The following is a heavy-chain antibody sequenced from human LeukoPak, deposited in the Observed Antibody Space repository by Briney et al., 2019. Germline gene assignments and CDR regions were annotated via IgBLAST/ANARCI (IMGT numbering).Heavy chain of an antibody. Sequence: GGSLRLSCVASGVVFKSETMHWVRQAPGEGLEWVSSLTGSSTYAVYADSVKGRFTISRDNAMDSLYLQMNSLRAEDTGVYYCAREQGGTGSYFLDSWGQGTLVTVAS. D-gene: IGHD3-10*01. CDR1: GVVFKSET. CDR2: LTGSSTYA. V-gene: IGHV3-21*01. CDR3: AREQGGTGSYFLDS. J-gene: IGHJ4*02.